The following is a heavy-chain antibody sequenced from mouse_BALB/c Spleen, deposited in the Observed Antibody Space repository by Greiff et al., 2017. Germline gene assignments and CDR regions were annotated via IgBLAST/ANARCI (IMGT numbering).Heavy chain of an antibody. CDR3: AREGDYYGSSWSCAY. CDR2: ISYDGSN. D-gene: IGHD1-1*01. V-gene: IGHV3-6*02. CDR1: GYSITSGYS. J-gene: IGHJ3*01. Sequence: EVQLQQSGPGLVKPSQSLSLTCSVTGYSITSGYSWNWIRQFPGNKLEWMGYISYDGSNNYNPSLKNRISITRDTSKNQFFLKLNSVTTEDTATYYCAREGDYYGSSWSCAYWGQGTLVTVSA.